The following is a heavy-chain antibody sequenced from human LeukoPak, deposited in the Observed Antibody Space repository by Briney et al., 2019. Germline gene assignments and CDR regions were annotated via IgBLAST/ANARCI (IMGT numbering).Heavy chain of an antibody. D-gene: IGHD3-3*01. Sequence: ASVKVSCKASGYTFTSYGIRWVRQAPGQGLEWMGWISAYNGNTNYAQKLQGRVTMTTDTSTSTAYMELRSLRSDDTAVYYCARDPGYYDFWSGYGHRSDNPTAWFDPWGQGTLVTVSS. V-gene: IGHV1-18*01. J-gene: IGHJ5*02. CDR3: ARDPGYYDFWSGYGHRSDNPTAWFDP. CDR1: GYTFTSYG. CDR2: ISAYNGNT.